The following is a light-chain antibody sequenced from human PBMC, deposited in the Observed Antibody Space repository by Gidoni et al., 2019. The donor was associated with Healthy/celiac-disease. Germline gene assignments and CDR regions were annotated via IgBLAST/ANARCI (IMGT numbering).Light chain of an antibody. J-gene: IGKJ4*01. Sequence: DIQLTQSPSFLSASVGDRVTITCRASQGMSSYLAWYQQKPGKAPKLLIYAASTLQSGVPSRFSGSGSGTEFTLTISSLQPEDFATYYCQQLNSYPQVTFXGXTKVEIK. V-gene: IGKV1-9*01. CDR3: QQLNSYPQVT. CDR1: QGMSSY. CDR2: AAS.